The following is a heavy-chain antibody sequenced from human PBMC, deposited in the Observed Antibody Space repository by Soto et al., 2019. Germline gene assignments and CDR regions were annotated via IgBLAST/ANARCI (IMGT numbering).Heavy chain of an antibody. V-gene: IGHV4-39*01. J-gene: IGHJ6*02. D-gene: IGHD6-13*01. CDR2: IYYSGST. CDR1: GGSISSSSYY. CDR3: ARRIAAAATVWYYGMDV. Sequence: SETLSLTCTVSGGSISSSSYYWGWIRQPPGKGLEWIGSIYYSGSTYYNPSLKSRVTISVDTSKNQFSLKLSSVTAADTAVYYCARRIAAAATVWYYGMDVWGQGTTVT.